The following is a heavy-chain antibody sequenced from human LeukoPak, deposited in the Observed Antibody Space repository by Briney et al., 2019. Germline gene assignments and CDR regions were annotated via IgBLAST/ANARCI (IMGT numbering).Heavy chain of an antibody. CDR3: ARWFGELWDAFDI. V-gene: IGHV3-53*01. J-gene: IGHJ3*02. CDR1: GFTVSSNY. CDR2: IYSGGST. D-gene: IGHD3-10*01. Sequence: GGSLRLSCAASGFTVSSNYMSWVRQAPGKGLEWVSVIYSGGSTYYADSVKGRFTISRDNSKNTLYLQMNSLRAEDTAVYYCARWFGELWDAFDIWGQGTMVTVSS.